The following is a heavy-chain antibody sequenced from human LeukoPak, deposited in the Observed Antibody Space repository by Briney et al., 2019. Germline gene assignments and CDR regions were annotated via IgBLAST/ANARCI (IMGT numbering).Heavy chain of an antibody. Sequence: GGSLRLSCATSGFAFSTYGMHWVRQAPGKGLEWVAVIRYDGSNQYYADSVKGRFTISRDNSKNSLYLQMNSLRAEDTAVYYCARVTALGTGNWFDPWGQGTLVTVSS. CDR2: IRYDGSNQ. J-gene: IGHJ5*02. CDR3: ARVTALGTGNWFDP. V-gene: IGHV3-33*01. D-gene: IGHD3-10*02. CDR1: GFAFSTYG.